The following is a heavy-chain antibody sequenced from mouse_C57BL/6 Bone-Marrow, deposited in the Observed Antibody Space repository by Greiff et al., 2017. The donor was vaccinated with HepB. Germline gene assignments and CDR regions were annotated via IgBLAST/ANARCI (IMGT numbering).Heavy chain of an antibody. CDR1: GFSLTSYG. CDR2: IWRGGST. Sequence: QVQLKESGPGLVQPSQSLSITCTVSGFSLTSYGVHWVRQSPGKGLEWLGVIWRGGSTDYNAAFMSRLSITKDNSKSQVFFKMNSLQADDTAIYYCAKMGYYGSAWFAYWGQGTLVTVSA. V-gene: IGHV2-5*01. J-gene: IGHJ3*01. CDR3: AKMGYYGSAWFAY. D-gene: IGHD1-1*01.